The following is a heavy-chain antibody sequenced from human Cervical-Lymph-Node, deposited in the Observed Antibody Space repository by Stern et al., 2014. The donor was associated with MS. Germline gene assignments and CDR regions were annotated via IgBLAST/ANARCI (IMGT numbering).Heavy chain of an antibody. CDR1: GGTFSSYA. D-gene: IGHD3-9*01. CDR2: IIPLFGTV. J-gene: IGHJ4*02. Sequence: VQLVQSGAEVKKPGSSVKVSCKASGGTFSSYALSWVRQAPGQGLEWMGGIIPLFGTVNYAQGFQGRVTLTADESTSTAYMELSSLRSEDTAVYYCARDFDWLSQWDQGTLVTVSS. CDR3: ARDFDWLSQ. V-gene: IGHV1-69*12.